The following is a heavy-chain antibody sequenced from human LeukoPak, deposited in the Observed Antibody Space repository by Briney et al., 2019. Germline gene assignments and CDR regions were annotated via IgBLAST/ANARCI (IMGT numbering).Heavy chain of an antibody. V-gene: IGHV4-34*01. CDR1: GGSFSGYY. CDR3: ARRDLMFDY. J-gene: IGHJ4*02. Sequence: SETLSLTCAVYGGSFSGYYWSWIRQPPGKGLEWIGEINHSGSTSYNPSLKSRVTISVDRSKNQFSLKLSSVTAADTAVYYCARRDLMFDYWGQGTLVTVSS. CDR2: INHSGST.